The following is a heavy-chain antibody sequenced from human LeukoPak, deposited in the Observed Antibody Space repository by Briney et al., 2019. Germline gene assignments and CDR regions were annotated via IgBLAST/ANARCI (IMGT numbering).Heavy chain of an antibody. CDR1: GYTFTSYY. Sequence: GASVKVSCKASGYTFTSYYMHWVRQAPGQGLEWMGIINPSGGSTIYAQKLQGRVTITKDTSTSTVYMELSSLRSEDTAVYYCARDRRAVAGTFDYWGQGTLVPVSS. J-gene: IGHJ4*02. CDR2: INPSGGST. V-gene: IGHV1-46*01. CDR3: ARDRRAVAGTFDY. D-gene: IGHD6-19*01.